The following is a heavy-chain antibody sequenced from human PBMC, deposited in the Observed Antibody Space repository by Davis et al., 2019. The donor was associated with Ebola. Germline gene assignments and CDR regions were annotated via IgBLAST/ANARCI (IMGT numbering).Heavy chain of an antibody. CDR1: GFTFDDYA. CDR3: AREGSMVRGVMDYYYGMDV. Sequence: PGGSLRLSCAASGFTFDDYAMPWVRQAPGKGLEWVSLISGDGGSTYYADSVKGRFTISRDNSKNSLYLQMNSLRAEVTAVYYCAREGSMVRGVMDYYYGMDVWGQGTTVTVSS. V-gene: IGHV3-43*02. J-gene: IGHJ6*02. D-gene: IGHD3-10*01. CDR2: ISGDGGST.